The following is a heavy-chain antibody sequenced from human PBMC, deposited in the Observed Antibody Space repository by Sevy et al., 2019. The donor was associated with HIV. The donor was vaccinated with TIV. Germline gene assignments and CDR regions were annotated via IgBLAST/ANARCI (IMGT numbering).Heavy chain of an antibody. CDR3: ARALEIYRSSGYWFDP. J-gene: IGHJ5*02. Sequence: ASVKVSCKASGYTLTTYYMHWVRQAPGQGLEWMGIINPSGGNTNYAQKFQGRVTMARDTSMSTVYMELSRLRSEDTAVYYCARALEIYRSSGYWFDPWGQGTLVTVSS. CDR2: INPSGGNT. CDR1: GYTLTTYY. D-gene: IGHD6-6*01. V-gene: IGHV1-46*01.